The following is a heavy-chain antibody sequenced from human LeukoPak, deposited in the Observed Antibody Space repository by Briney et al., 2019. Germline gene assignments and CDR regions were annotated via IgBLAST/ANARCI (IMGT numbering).Heavy chain of an antibody. CDR2: INHSGST. CDR3: ARGFYDFWSGYYPFDI. J-gene: IGHJ3*02. Sequence: SETLSLTCAVYGGSFSGCYWSWIRQPPGKGLEWIGEINHSGSTNYNPSLKSRVTISVDTSKNQFSLKLSSVTAADTAVYYCARGFYDFWSGYYPFDIWGQGTMVTVSS. V-gene: IGHV4-34*01. CDR1: GGSFSGCY. D-gene: IGHD3-3*01.